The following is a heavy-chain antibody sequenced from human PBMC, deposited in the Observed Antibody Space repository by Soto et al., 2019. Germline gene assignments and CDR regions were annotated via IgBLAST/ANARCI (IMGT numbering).Heavy chain of an antibody. J-gene: IGHJ6*02. Sequence: GGSLRLSCAASGFTFSSYWMSWVRQAPGKRLEWVANIKQDGSEKYYVDSVKGRFTISRDNAKNSLYLQMNSLRAEDTAVYYCAREDRGYCSSTSCYTTKYYYGMDVWGQGTTVTVSS. CDR2: IKQDGSEK. V-gene: IGHV3-7*03. D-gene: IGHD2-2*02. CDR3: AREDRGYCSSTSCYTTKYYYGMDV. CDR1: GFTFSSYW.